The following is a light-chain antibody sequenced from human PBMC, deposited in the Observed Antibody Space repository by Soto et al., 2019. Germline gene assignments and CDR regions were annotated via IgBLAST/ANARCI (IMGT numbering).Light chain of an antibody. V-gene: IGLV1-44*01. CDR2: SNN. J-gene: IGLJ2*01. Sequence: QSVLTQPPSASGTPGQRVTISCSGSSSNIGSNTVSWYQQLPGTAPKLLIYSNNQRPSGVPDRFSGSTSGTSASLAISGLQSEDEADYYCASWDDSLNGHVVFGGGTKLTVL. CDR3: ASWDDSLNGHVV. CDR1: SSNIGSNT.